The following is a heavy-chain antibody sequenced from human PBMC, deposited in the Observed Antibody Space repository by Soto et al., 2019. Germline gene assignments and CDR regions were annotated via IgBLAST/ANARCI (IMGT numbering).Heavy chain of an antibody. CDR1: GYTFTSYD. CDR3: LLENEWPEYFQH. J-gene: IGHJ1*01. Sequence: QVQLVQSGAEVKKPGASVKVSCKASGYTFTSYDINWVRQATGQGLEWMGWMNPNSGNTGYAQKFQGRVTMTRNTSISTAYMELSSLRSEDTAVYYCLLENEWPEYFQHWGQGTLVTVSS. D-gene: IGHD3-3*01. CDR2: MNPNSGNT. V-gene: IGHV1-8*01.